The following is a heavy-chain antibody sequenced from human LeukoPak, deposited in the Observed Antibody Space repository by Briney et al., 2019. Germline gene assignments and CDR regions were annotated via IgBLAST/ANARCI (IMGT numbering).Heavy chain of an antibody. CDR2: INHSGST. V-gene: IGHV4-34*01. D-gene: IGHD3-22*01. Sequence: PSETLSLTCAVYGGSFSGYYWSWIRQPPGKGLEWIGEINHSGSTNYNPSLKSRVTISVDTSKNQFSLKLSSVTAADTAVYYCARERTRHSSGYFAYWGQGTLVTVSS. CDR1: GGSFSGYY. CDR3: ARERTRHSSGYFAY. J-gene: IGHJ4*02.